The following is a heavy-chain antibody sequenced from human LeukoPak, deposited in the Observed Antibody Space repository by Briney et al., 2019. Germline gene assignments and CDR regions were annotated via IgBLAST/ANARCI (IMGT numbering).Heavy chain of an antibody. D-gene: IGHD4/OR15-4a*01. J-gene: IGHJ3*02. CDR3: AKSGASMVDSALDI. Sequence: GGSLRLSCAASGLTFSTYGMSWVRQAPGKGLEWVSAITGSGGSAFYADSVKGRFTISRDNSKSTLYLQMNSLRAEDTAVYYCAKSGASMVDSALDIWGQGTMVTVSS. CDR1: GLTFSTYG. CDR2: ITGSGGSA. V-gene: IGHV3-23*01.